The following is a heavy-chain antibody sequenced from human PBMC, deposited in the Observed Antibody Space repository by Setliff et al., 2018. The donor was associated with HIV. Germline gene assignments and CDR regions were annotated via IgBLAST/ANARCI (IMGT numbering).Heavy chain of an antibody. V-gene: IGHV4-31*03. Sequence: KTSETLSLTCTVSGGSISSGGYYWSWIRQHPGKGLEWIGYIYYSGSTNYNPSLKSRVTISVDTSRNQFSLKLSSVTAADTAIYYCARARDFSSGQDNWGQRTLVTVSS. CDR2: IYYSGST. J-gene: IGHJ4*02. D-gene: IGHD3-3*01. CDR3: ARARDFSSGQDN. CDR1: GGSISSGGYY.